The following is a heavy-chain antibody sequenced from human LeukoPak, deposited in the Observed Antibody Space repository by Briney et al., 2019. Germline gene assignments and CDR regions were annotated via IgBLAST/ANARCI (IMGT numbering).Heavy chain of an antibody. V-gene: IGHV4-31*03. D-gene: IGHD3-22*01. CDR1: GASMASGGHY. Sequence: SETLSLTCTVSGASMASGGHYWGWIRQHPEKGLEWIGYIHHSGSTHYDPSLKSRVSISIDTSGNQFSMKLSSVTAADTAVYFCARVLNYYDNSGYYYYFDYWGQGTLVTVSS. CDR2: IHHSGST. J-gene: IGHJ4*02. CDR3: ARVLNYYDNSGYYYYFDY.